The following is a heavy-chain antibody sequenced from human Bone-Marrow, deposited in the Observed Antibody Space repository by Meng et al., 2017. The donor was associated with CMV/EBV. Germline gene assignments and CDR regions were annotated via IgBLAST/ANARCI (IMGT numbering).Heavy chain of an antibody. CDR3: ARDPDSSGYFYY. J-gene: IGHJ4*02. CDR2: IRYDGSNK. CDR1: GFTFSSYG. V-gene: IGHV3-30*02. D-gene: IGHD3-22*01. Sequence: GGSLRLSCAASGFTFSSYGMHWVRQAPGKGLEWVAFIRYDGSNKYYADSVKGRFTISRDNSKNTLYLQMNSLRAEDTAVYYCARDPDSSGYFYYWGQGTLVTVSS.